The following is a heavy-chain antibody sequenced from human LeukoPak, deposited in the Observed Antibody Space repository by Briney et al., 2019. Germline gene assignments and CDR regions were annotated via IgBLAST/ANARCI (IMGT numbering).Heavy chain of an antibody. CDR1: GYSFTGYY. Sequence: ASVKVSCKASGYSFTGYYIHWVRQAPGQGLEWMGIINPSGGSTSYAQKFQGRVTMTRDTSTSTVYMELSSLRSEDTAVYYCARDRGRYSGYDPFDYWGQGTLVTVSS. J-gene: IGHJ4*02. CDR3: ARDRGRYSGYDPFDY. V-gene: IGHV1-46*01. CDR2: INPSGGST. D-gene: IGHD5-12*01.